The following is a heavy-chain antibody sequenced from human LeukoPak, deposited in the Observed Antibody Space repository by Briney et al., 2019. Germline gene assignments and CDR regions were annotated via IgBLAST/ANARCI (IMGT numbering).Heavy chain of an antibody. CDR2: IYYSGGT. J-gene: IGHJ4*02. Sequence: SETLSLTCTVSGGSISRYYWSWIRQPPGKGLEWIGYIYYSGGTNYTPSLKSRVTISVDTSKHQFSLKLSSVTAADTAVYYCARLYCGGDCFAGYFDYWGQGTLVTVSS. V-gene: IGHV4-59*01. CDR1: GGSISRYY. CDR3: ARLYCGGDCFAGYFDY. D-gene: IGHD2-21*02.